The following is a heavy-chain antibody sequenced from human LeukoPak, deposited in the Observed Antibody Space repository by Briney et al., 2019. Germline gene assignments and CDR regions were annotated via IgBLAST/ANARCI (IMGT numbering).Heavy chain of an antibody. CDR2: MNPNSGNT. J-gene: IGHJ4*02. CDR1: GYTFTSHD. CDR3: ARGYLPYYYDSSGYYYDY. V-gene: IGHV1-8*01. Sequence: ASVKVCCKASGYTFTSHDINRVRQATGQGLEWMGWMNPNSGNTGYAQKFQGRVTMTRNTSISTAYMELSSLRSEDTAVYYCARGYLPYYYDSSGYYYDYWGQGTLVTVSS. D-gene: IGHD3-22*01.